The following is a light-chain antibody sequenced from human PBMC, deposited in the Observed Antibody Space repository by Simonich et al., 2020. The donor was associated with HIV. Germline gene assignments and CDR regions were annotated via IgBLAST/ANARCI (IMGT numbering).Light chain of an antibody. CDR1: KSVSSN. CDR2: GAS. CDR3: QQYNNWPLF. Sequence: EIVMTQSPATLSVSPGERIPLSCRASKSVSSNLAWYQQKPGQAPRLFIYGASIRATGIPARFSGSGSGTEFTLTISSMQSEDFAVYYCQQYNNWPLFFGQGTKLEIK. J-gene: IGKJ2*01. V-gene: IGKV3-15*01.